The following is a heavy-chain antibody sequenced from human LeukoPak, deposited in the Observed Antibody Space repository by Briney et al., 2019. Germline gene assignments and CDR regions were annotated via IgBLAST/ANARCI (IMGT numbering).Heavy chain of an antibody. J-gene: IGHJ5*02. CDR2: IYTSGST. D-gene: IGHD2-15*01. V-gene: IGHV4-4*07. CDR3: AREQRDCSGGSCYTKWFDP. Sequence: SETLSLTCTVSGGSISSYYWSWIRQPAGKGLEWIGRIYTSGSTNYNPSLKSRVTMSVDTSKNEFSLKLSSVTAADTAVYYCAREQRDCSGGSCYTKWFDPWGQGTLVTVSS. CDR1: GGSISSYY.